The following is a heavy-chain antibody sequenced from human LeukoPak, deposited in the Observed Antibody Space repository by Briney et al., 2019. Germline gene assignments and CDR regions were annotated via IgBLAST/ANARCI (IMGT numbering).Heavy chain of an antibody. D-gene: IGHD1-26*01. CDR2: ISSSGTYI. Sequence: GGSLRLSCAASGVTFSAYSINWVRQAPGRGLEWVSSISSSGTYIYYADSVKGRFTISRDNAKNSLSLQMNSLRAEDTAVYYCPRDFRYSGSYHHWFDPWGQGTLVTVSS. V-gene: IGHV3-21*01. CDR1: GVTFSAYS. J-gene: IGHJ5*02. CDR3: PRDFRYSGSYHHWFDP.